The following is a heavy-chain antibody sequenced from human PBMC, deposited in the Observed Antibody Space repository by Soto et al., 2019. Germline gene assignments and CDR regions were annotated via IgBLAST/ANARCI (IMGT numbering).Heavy chain of an antibody. CDR1: GYTFSIYG. CDR2: ISAYNDNR. V-gene: IGHV1-18*01. D-gene: IGHD2-15*01. Sequence: QVQLVQSGAEVKKPGASVKVSCKASGYTFSIYGISWVRQAPGQGLEWMGWISAYNDNRNYAQNLQGRVTMTTDTSTSTAYMELRSLRSDDTAVYYCARDLRPTRSYYGMDVWGQGTTVTVSS. CDR3: ARDLRPTRSYYGMDV. J-gene: IGHJ6*02.